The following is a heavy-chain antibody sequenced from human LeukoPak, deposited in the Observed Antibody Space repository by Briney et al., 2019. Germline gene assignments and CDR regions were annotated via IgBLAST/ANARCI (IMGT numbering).Heavy chain of an antibody. CDR1: GGSISSYY. CDR3: ARHVAYSSRFDY. J-gene: IGHJ4*02. CDR2: INYSGNT. Sequence: SETLSLTCTVSGGSISSYYWSWIRQPPGKGLDWIGYINYSGNTYCNPSLKSRVIISVDTSKNQFSLKLNSVTAADTAVYYCARHVAYSSRFDYWGQGTLVTVSS. D-gene: IGHD6-13*01. V-gene: IGHV4-59*04.